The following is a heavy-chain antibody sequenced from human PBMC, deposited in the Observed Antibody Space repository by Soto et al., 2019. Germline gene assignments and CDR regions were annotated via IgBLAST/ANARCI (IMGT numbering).Heavy chain of an antibody. CDR1: GGSISSYY. J-gene: IGHJ4*02. V-gene: IGHV4-59*01. CDR2: IYYSGRT. CDR3: ARDGLVTKAFHX. Sequence: SETLSLTCTVSGGSISSYYWSWIRQPPGKGLEWIGYIYYSGRTNYNPSLKSRVTISVDTSKNQFSLKLSSVTAADTAVYYCARDGLVTKAFHXWGQEALVTVSX. D-gene: IGHD3-9*01.